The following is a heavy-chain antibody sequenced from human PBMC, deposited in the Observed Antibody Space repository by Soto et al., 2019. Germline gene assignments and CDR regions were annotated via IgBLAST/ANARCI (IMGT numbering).Heavy chain of an antibody. Sequence: QVQLVQSGAEVKKPGASVKVSCKASGYTFTSYGISWVRQAPGQGLEWMGWISAYNGNTNYAQKLQGRVTMTTDTSTNTAYMELRSLRSDDTAVYYCARGLLDATRYYYYGMDVWGQGTTVTVSS. CDR1: GYTFTSYG. CDR2: ISAYNGNT. D-gene: IGHD2-21*02. CDR3: ARGLLDATRYYYYGMDV. V-gene: IGHV1-18*01. J-gene: IGHJ6*02.